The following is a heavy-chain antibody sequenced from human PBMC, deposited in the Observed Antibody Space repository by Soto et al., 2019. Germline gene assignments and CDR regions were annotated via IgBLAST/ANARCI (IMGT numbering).Heavy chain of an antibody. CDR1: GYTLTELS. Sequence: EASVKVSCKVSGYTLTELSMHWVRQAPGKGLEWMGGFDPEDGETIYAQKFQGRVTMTEDTSTDTAYMELSSLRSEDTAVYYCAIYLPKQTGYSSSWIEYYFDYWGQGTLVTVSS. D-gene: IGHD6-13*01. V-gene: IGHV1-24*01. CDR3: AIYLPKQTGYSSSWIEYYFDY. J-gene: IGHJ4*02. CDR2: FDPEDGET.